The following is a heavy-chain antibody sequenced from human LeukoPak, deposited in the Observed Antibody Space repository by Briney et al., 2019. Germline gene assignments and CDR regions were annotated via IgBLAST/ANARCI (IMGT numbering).Heavy chain of an antibody. J-gene: IGHJ4*02. Sequence: SETLSLTCAVSGGSFSGYYWTWIRQPPGKGLEWIGEINHSGRTNYNPSLKSRVIISVDTSKNQFSLKLNSVTAADTAVYYCARGPGGYYFDYWGQGTLVTVSS. CDR1: GGSFSGYY. CDR2: INHSGRT. CDR3: ARGPGGYYFDY. V-gene: IGHV4-34*01. D-gene: IGHD1-26*01.